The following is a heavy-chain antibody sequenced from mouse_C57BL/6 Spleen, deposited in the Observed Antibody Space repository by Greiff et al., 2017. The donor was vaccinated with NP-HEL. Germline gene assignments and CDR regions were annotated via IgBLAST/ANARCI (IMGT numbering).Heavy chain of an antibody. CDR1: GYTFTSYW. J-gene: IGHJ3*01. CDR2: IDPSDSET. Sequence: QVHVKQPGAELVRPGSSVKLSCKASGYTFTSYWMHWVKQRPIQGLEWIGNIDPSDSETHYNQKFKDKATLTVDKSSSTAYMQLSSLTSEDSAVYYCARSLYDGYYLFAYWGQGTLVTVSA. D-gene: IGHD2-3*01. CDR3: ARSLYDGYYLFAY. V-gene: IGHV1-52*01.